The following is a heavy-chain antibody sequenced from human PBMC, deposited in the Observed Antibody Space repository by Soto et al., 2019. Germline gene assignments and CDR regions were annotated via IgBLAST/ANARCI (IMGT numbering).Heavy chain of an antibody. CDR1: GGTFSSYA. CDR2: IIPIFGTA. Sequence: QGQLVQSGAEVKKPGSSVKVSCKASGGTFSSYAISWVRQAPGQGLEWMGGIIPIFGTANYAQKFQGRVTSTADESTSTAYMELSSLRSEDTAVHYCAREYDYGHCFYYWGQGTLVTVSS. J-gene: IGHJ4*02. V-gene: IGHV1-69*01. CDR3: AREYDYGHCFYY. D-gene: IGHD4-17*01.